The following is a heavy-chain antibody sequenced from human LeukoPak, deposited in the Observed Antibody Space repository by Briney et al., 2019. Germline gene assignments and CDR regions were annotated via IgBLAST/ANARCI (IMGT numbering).Heavy chain of an antibody. V-gene: IGHV1-2*02. J-gene: IGHJ5*02. CDR2: INPHSGNT. Sequence: ASMKVSCKASGYSFTGYYIHWVRQAPGQGPEWMGWINPHSGNTNYAQKFQGRVTMTRDTSIGTAYMELRRLTSDDTAVYYCARDSLPPSYYYDILTGYYKADNWFDPWGQGTLVTVSS. CDR3: ARDSLPPSYYYDILTGYYKADNWFDP. D-gene: IGHD3-9*01. CDR1: GYSFTGYY.